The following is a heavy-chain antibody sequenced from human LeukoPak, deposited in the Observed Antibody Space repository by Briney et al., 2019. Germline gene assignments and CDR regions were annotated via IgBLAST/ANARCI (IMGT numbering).Heavy chain of an antibody. CDR3: ARSTVVTAILLSYGMDV. V-gene: IGHV3-74*01. D-gene: IGHD2-21*02. J-gene: IGHJ6*02. Sequence: GGSLRLSCAASGFTFSSYWMHWVRQAPGKGLVWVSRSNSDASSTSYADSVKGRFTISRDNAKSTLFLQMNSLRVEDTAVYYCARSTVVTAILLSYGMDVWGQGTTVTVSS. CDR2: SNSDASST. CDR1: GFTFSSYW.